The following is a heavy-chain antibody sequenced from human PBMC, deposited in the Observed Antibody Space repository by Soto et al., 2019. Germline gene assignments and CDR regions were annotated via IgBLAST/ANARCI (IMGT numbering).Heavy chain of an antibody. D-gene: IGHD3-3*01. Sequence: EVQLVESGGGLVQPGGSLRLSCAASGFTFSSYWMSWVRQAPGKGLEWVANIKQDGSEKYYVDSVKGRFTISRDNAKNSLYLQMNSLRAEVTAGYYCARVLEWLFFDYWGQGTLVTVSS. V-gene: IGHV3-7*05. CDR3: ARVLEWLFFDY. J-gene: IGHJ4*02. CDR1: GFTFSSYW. CDR2: IKQDGSEK.